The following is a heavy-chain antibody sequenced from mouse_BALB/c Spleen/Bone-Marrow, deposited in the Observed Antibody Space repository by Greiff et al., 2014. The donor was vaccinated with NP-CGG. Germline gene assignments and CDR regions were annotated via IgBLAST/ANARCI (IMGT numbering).Heavy chain of an antibody. V-gene: IGHV1-20*02. CDR3: XRWGDGYYYAMDY. CDR2: INPFNGDT. J-gene: IGHJ4*01. D-gene: IGHD2-3*01. CDR1: GYSFTGYF. Sequence: EVQLQQSGPDLVKPGASVKLSCKASGYSFTGYFLNWVRQSHGKSLEWIGRINPFNGDTFYNQKFKGKATLTVDKSSTTAHMEXXXXXXXXXXVXYXXRWGDGYYYAMDYWGQGTSVTV.